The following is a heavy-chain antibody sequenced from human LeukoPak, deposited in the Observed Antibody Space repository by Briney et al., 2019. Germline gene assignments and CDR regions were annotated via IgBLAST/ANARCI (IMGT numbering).Heavy chain of an antibody. CDR1: GFTFSSYE. J-gene: IGHJ4*02. CDR3: ARRGFYDTSGYLFDH. V-gene: IGHV3-48*03. CDR2: ISTSGSPI. Sequence: GGSLRLSCAASGFTFSSYEMNWVRQAPGKGLERVSYISTSGSPIYYGNSVKGRFTISRDNARNSLYLQMNSLRAEDTALYYCARRGFYDTSGYLFDHWGQGTLVTVSS. D-gene: IGHD3-22*01.